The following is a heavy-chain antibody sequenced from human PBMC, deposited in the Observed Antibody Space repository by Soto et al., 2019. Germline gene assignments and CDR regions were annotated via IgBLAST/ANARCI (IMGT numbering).Heavy chain of an antibody. CDR2: IIPIFGTA. CDR3: ARVNTDRPGYYYYGMDV. CDR1: GGTFSSYA. D-gene: IGHD3-10*01. V-gene: IGHV1-69*13. Sequence: ASVKVSCKASGGTFSSYAISWVRQAPGQGLEWMGGIIPIFGTANYAQKFQGRVTVTADESTSTAYMELSSLRSEDTAVYYCARVNTDRPGYYYYGMDVWGQGTTVTVSS. J-gene: IGHJ6*02.